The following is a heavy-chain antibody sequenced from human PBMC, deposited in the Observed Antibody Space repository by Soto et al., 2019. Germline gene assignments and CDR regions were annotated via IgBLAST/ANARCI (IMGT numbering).Heavy chain of an antibody. CDR2: ISYDGSNK. J-gene: IGHJ6*02. CDR1: GFTFSSYA. D-gene: IGHD3-16*02. V-gene: IGHV3-30-3*01. CDR3: ARVSGITFGGVIVIRNGMDV. Sequence: GGSLRLSCAVSGFTFSSYAMHWVRQAPGKGLECVAVISYDGSNKYYADSVKGRFTISRDNSKNTLYLQMNSLRAEDTAVYYCARVSGITFGGVIVIRNGMDVWGQGTTVTVS.